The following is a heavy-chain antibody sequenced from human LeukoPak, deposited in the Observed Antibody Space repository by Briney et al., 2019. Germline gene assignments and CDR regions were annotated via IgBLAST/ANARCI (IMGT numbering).Heavy chain of an antibody. CDR2: INSDGSST. CDR3: ARGPPPLAYCGGDCYSGYFQH. D-gene: IGHD2-21*02. Sequence: GGSLRLSWAASGFTFSSYWMHWVRQAPGKGLVWVSRINSDGSSTSYADSVKGRFTISRDNAKNTLYLQMNSLRAEDTAVYYCARGPPPLAYCGGDCYSGYFQHWGQGTLVTVSS. J-gene: IGHJ1*01. CDR1: GFTFSSYW. V-gene: IGHV3-74*01.